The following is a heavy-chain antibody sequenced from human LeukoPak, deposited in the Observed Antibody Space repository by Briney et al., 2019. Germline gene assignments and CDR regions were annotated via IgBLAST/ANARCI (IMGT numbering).Heavy chain of an antibody. D-gene: IGHD3-10*01. Sequence: PSETLSLTCAVYGGSFSGYYWSWIRQPPGKGLEWIGEINHSGSTNYNPSLKSRVTISVDTSKNQFSLKLSSVTAADTAVYYCARAYYYGSGSYPSQYYFDYWGQGTLVTVSS. CDR1: GGSFSGYY. J-gene: IGHJ4*02. V-gene: IGHV4-34*01. CDR3: ARAYYYGSGSYPSQYYFDY. CDR2: INHSGST.